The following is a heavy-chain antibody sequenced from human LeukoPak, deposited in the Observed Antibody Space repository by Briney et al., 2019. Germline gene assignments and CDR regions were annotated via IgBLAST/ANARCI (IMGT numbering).Heavy chain of an antibody. J-gene: IGHJ4*02. D-gene: IGHD5-12*01. Sequence: SETLSLTRTVSGGSISSGDYYWGWIRQPPGKGLEWIGYIYYSGSSYYNPSLKSQVTISVDTSKNQFSLKLSSVTAADTAVYYCARSDSGYELDYWGQGTLVTVSS. CDR3: ARSDSGYELDY. CDR1: GGSISSGDYY. CDR2: IYYSGSS. V-gene: IGHV4-30-4*01.